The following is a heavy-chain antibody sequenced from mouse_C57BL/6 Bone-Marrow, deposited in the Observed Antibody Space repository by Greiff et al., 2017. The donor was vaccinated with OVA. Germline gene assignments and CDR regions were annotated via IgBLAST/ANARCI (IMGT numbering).Heavy chain of an antibody. Sequence: EVKVVESGGGLVQPGGSLKLSCAASGFTFSDYYMYWVRQTPEKRLEWVAYISNGGGSTYYPDTVKGRFTISRDNAKNTLYLQMSRLKSEDTAMYYCARHGYYFDYWGQGTTLTGSS. J-gene: IGHJ2*01. CDR1: GFTFSDYY. V-gene: IGHV5-12*01. CDR2: ISNGGGST. CDR3: ARHGYYFDY.